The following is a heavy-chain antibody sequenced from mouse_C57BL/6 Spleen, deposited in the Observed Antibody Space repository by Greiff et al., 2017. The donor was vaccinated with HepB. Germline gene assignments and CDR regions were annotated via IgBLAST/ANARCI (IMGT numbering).Heavy chain of an antibody. J-gene: IGHJ1*03. CDR1: GYTFTSYW. CDR3: ARGRGNPWYFDV. Sequence: VQLQQPGAELVRPGTSVKLSCKASGYTFTSYWMHWVKQRPGQGLEWIGVIDPSDSYTNYSQKFKGKATLTVDTSSSTAYMQLSSLTSEDSAVYYCARGRGNPWYFDVWGTGTTVTVSS. D-gene: IGHD2-1*01. CDR2: IDPSDSYT. V-gene: IGHV1-59*01.